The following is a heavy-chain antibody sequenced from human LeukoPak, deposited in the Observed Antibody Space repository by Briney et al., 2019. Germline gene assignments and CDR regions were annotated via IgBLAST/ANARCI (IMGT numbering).Heavy chain of an antibody. J-gene: IGHJ4*02. Sequence: PGGSLRLSCTASGFTFSSYTMSWVRQAPGKGLRWVSTITTGGPNTYYADSVKGRFTVSRDDSKNTLYLQMNSLRAEDTAVYYCARDGGLWVSAHWGDSWGRGILVTVSS. CDR1: GFTFSSYT. CDR2: ITTGGPNT. CDR3: ARDGGLWVSAHWGDS. V-gene: IGHV3-23*01. D-gene: IGHD7-27*01.